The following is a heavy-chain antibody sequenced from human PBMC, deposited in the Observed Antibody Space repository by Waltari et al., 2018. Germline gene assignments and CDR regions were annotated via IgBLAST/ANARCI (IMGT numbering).Heavy chain of an antibody. V-gene: IGHV4-59*01. J-gene: IGHJ6*02. CDR3: ARDRRDGYHLMVGYYYGMDV. CDR2: IYYSGST. D-gene: IGHD5-12*01. Sequence: QVQLQESGPGLVKPSETLSLTCTVSGGSISSYYWSWIRQPPGTGLEWIGYIYYSGSTNYNPSLKSRVTISVDTSKNQFSLKLSSVTAADTAVYYCARDRRDGYHLMVGYYYGMDVWGQGTTVTVSS. CDR1: GGSISSYY.